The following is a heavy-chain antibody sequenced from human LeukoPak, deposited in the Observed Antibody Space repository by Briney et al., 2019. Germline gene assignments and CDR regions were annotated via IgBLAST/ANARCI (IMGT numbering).Heavy chain of an antibody. CDR3: ATSHDSAGND. J-gene: IGHJ4*02. V-gene: IGHV3-7*01. CDR2: IRHDGNAK. CDR1: GFAFSDFW. D-gene: IGHD2-15*01. Sequence: GGSLRLSCAASGFAFSDFWMSWVRQAPGKGLEWVANIRHDGNAKNYVPSVRGRFTISRDNAKNSLYLQMNCLTVEDTAVYYCATSHDSAGNDWGQGTLVTVSS.